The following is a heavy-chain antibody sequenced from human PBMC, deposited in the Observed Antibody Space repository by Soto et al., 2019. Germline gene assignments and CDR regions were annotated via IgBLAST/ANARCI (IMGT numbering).Heavy chain of an antibody. Sequence: XESMQISCAASGFTFSGSAMHWVRQASGKGLEWVGRIRSKANSYATAYAASVKGRFTISRDDSKNTAYLQMNSLKTEDTAVYYCTRLRHWGQGTLVTVSS. CDR3: TRLRH. J-gene: IGHJ1*01. V-gene: IGHV3-73*01. CDR1: GFTFSGSA. CDR2: IRSKANSYAT.